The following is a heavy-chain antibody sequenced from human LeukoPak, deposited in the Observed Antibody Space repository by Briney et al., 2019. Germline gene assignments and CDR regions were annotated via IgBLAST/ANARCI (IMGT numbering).Heavy chain of an antibody. CDR2: IYYSGST. CDR1: GGSISSGGYY. CDR3: ARWLPTENFDY. J-gene: IGHJ4*02. Sequence: TLSLTCTVSGGSISSGGYYWSWIRQHPGKGLEWIGYIYYSGSTYYNPSLKSRVTISVDTSKSQFSLKLSSVTAADTAVYYCARWLPTENFDYWGQGTLVTVSS. D-gene: IGHD5-12*01. V-gene: IGHV4-31*03.